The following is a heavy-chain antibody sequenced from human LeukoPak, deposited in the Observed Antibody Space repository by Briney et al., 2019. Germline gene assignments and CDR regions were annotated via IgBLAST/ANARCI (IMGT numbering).Heavy chain of an antibody. CDR3: ARLLAYGGGGEAFDF. D-gene: IGHD2-8*01. J-gene: IGHJ4*02. V-gene: IGHV3-7*01. Sequence: GGSLRLSCAASGFTFSTYWMTWVRQAPGKGLEWVANINHDGSEKYYVDSVRGRFTISRDNAKNSLYLQMNSLRAEDTALYYCARLLAYGGGGEAFDFWGQGSLVTVSS. CDR1: GFTFSTYW. CDR2: INHDGSEK.